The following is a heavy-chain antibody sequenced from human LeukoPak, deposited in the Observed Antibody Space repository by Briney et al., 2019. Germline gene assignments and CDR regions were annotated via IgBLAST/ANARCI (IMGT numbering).Heavy chain of an antibody. D-gene: IGHD6-19*01. CDR2: IYPGASDT. CDR1: GFTFSSYA. V-gene: IGHV5-51*01. J-gene: IGHJ4*02. Sequence: GGSLRLSCAASGFTFSSYAMSWVRQMPGKGREGMGIIYPGASDTRYSPSFQGQVTISADKSISTAYLQWSSLKASDTDMYYCARRFSGSGWYYWGQGTLVTVSS. CDR3: ARRFSGSGWYY.